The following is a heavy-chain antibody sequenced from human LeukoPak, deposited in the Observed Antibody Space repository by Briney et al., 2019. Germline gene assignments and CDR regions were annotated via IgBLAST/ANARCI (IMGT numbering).Heavy chain of an antibody. V-gene: IGHV3-30*18. CDR1: GFTFSSYG. CDR3: AKSVDS. CDR2: ISYDGSNK. J-gene: IGHJ5*02. Sequence: GGSLRLSCAASGFTFSSYGIHWVRQAPGKGLEWEAVISYDGSNKYYADSVKGRFTISRDNSKNTLYLQMNSLRTEDTAVYYCAKSVDSWGQGTLVTVSS.